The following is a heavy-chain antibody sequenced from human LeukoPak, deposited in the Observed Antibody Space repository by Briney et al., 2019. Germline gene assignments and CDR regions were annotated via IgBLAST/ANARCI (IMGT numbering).Heavy chain of an antibody. CDR3: AREGNSWYDY. Sequence: GGSLRLSCAASGFTFTTYTMHWLRQAPGKGLEWVSSISSRSSHIDYTDSVKGRFIISRDNAKNSLYLQMNSLRAEDTAVHYCAREGNSWYDYWGQGTLVTVSS. CDR1: GFTFTTYT. J-gene: IGHJ4*02. CDR2: ISSRSSHI. D-gene: IGHD6-13*01. V-gene: IGHV3-21*01.